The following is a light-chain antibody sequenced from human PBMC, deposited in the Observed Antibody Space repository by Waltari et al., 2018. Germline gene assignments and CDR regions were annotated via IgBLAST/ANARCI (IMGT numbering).Light chain of an antibody. CDR1: QNVSSC. J-gene: IGKJ1*01. V-gene: IGKV1-5*03. Sequence: CRSHQNVSSCFAWYQQRPGKAAGLILYKASTYQSGIPSMFSVSVSATEVALAINGLQPDDFATYYCQQYSRYSSWTFDQVTQV. CDR3: QQYSRYSSWT. CDR2: KAS.